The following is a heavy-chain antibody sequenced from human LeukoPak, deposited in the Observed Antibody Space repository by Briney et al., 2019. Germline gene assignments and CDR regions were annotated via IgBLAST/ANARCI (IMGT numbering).Heavy chain of an antibody. CDR3: AKSGGLSGSGRLAMDV. D-gene: IGHD3-10*01. J-gene: IGHJ6*02. Sequence: KPGGSLRLSCAASGFTFSTYAMSWVRLAPGKGLEWVSGISGSGGSKYYADSVKGRFTSSRDNSNNTLYVQMNSLRVEDTAVYYCAKSGGLSGSGRLAMDVWGQGTTVTVSS. V-gene: IGHV3-23*01. CDR2: ISGSGGSK. CDR1: GFTFSTYA.